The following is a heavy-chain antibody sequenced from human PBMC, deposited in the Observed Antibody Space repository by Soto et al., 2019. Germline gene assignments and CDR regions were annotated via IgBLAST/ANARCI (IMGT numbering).Heavy chain of an antibody. CDR3: ARLQQRLAYYYYGMDV. CDR1: GYSFTSYW. Sequence: GESLKISCKGSGYSFTSYWIGWVRQMPGKGLEWMGIIYPGDSDTRYSPSFQGQVTISADKSISTAYLQWSSLKASDTAMYYCARLQQRLAYYYYGMDVWGQGTTVTVSS. D-gene: IGHD6-25*01. V-gene: IGHV5-51*01. J-gene: IGHJ6*02. CDR2: IYPGDSDT.